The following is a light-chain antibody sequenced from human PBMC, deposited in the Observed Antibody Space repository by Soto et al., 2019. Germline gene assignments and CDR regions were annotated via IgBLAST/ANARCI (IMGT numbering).Light chain of an antibody. CDR1: QSVSTY. CDR2: DAS. CDR3: QQRSNWPQIT. Sequence: EIVLTQSPATLSLSPGERASLPCRASQSVSTYLAWYQQRPGQAPRLLVYDASNRATDIPARFSGSGSGTDFTLTISSLEPEDFGVYYCQQRSNWPQITFGGGTKVEIK. V-gene: IGKV3-11*01. J-gene: IGKJ4*01.